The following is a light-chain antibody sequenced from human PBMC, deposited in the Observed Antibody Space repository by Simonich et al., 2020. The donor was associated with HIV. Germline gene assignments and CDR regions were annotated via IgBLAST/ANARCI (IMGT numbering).Light chain of an antibody. J-gene: IGKJ2*01. CDR2: WAS. V-gene: IGKV4-1*01. Sequence: DIVMTQSPDSLAVSLGERATINCKSSQSVLYSSNNKNYLAWYQLKPGQPTKLLIYWASTRQSGVPERFSGTGSGTDFTLTISSLQAEDVAVYYCQQYYSSPYTFGQGTKLEIK. CDR1: QSVLYSSNNKNY. CDR3: QQYYSSPYT.